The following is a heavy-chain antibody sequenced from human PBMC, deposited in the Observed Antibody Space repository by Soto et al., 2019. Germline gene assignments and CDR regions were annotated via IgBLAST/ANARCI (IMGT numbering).Heavy chain of an antibody. CDR2: MNSKSGNT. J-gene: IGHJ6*03. Sequence: QVPLVQSGAEVKKPGASVKVSCEASGYTFTTYDINWVRQATGQGLEWMGWMNSKSGNTGYAQKYQGRLTMTRDPSISTAYMELSSLTSDDAAMYFCERAFLARDHYYYMDVWGKGTTVTVSS. CDR3: ERAFLARDHYYYMDV. V-gene: IGHV1-8*01. CDR1: GYTFTTYD. D-gene: IGHD3-16*01.